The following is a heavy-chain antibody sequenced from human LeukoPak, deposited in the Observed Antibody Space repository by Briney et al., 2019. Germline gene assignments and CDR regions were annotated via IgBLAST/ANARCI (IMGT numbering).Heavy chain of an antibody. Sequence: SETLSLTCAVYGGSFSGYYWSWIRQPPGKGLEWIGEINHSGSTYYNPSLKSRVTISVDRSKNQFSLKLSSVTAADTAVYYCAGRDTNDYGDYGFPSTFDYWGQGTLVTVSS. J-gene: IGHJ4*02. V-gene: IGHV4-34*01. CDR1: GGSFSGYY. CDR2: INHSGST. CDR3: AGRDTNDYGDYGFPSTFDY. D-gene: IGHD4-17*01.